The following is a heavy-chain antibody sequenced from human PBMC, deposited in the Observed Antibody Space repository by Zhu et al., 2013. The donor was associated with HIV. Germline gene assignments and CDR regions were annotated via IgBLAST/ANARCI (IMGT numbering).Heavy chain of an antibody. Sequence: VQLQESGPGLVKPSETLSLTCTVSGGSISGCDCYWGWIRQPPGKGLEWIASIYYTGGTYYNPSLKSRVTISVDTSKNQFSLKLSSVTAADMAVYYCVRRNYYFDYWGQGTLVTVSS. V-gene: IGHV4-39*07. CDR2: IYYTGGT. J-gene: IGHJ4*02. CDR1: GGSISGCDCY. CDR3: VRRNYYFDY.